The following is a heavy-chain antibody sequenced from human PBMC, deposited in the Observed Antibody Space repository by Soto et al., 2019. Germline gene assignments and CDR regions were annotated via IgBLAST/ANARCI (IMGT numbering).Heavy chain of an antibody. J-gene: IGHJ4*02. V-gene: IGHV4-39*01. CDR1: GDSIGTTHSY. CDR2: IHYSGST. CDR3: ARHEGNGNVWPLDY. Sequence: TLSLTCTVSGDSIGTTHSYWAWIRQSPGKGLEWIGNIHYSGSTYYMPSLRSRVTLSVDTSKNQFSLRLTSVTAEDTAVYYCARHEGNGNVWPLDYWGQGILVTVSS. D-gene: IGHD2-8*01.